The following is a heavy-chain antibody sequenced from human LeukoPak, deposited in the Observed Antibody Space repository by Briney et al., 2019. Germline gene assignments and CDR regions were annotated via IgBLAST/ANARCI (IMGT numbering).Heavy chain of an antibody. CDR1: GDSIRSASYY. CDR3: ARLMADPNAFDF. CDR2: TYYSGTI. V-gene: IGHV4-39*01. J-gene: IGHJ3*01. D-gene: IGHD2-8*01. Sequence: PSETLSLTCTVSGDSIRSASYYRAWIRQPPGTGLEWIGTTYYSGTISYNSSLKSRVTISVDTSKNQVSLTVTSVTAADTAMFYCARLMADPNAFDFWGQGTMVTVSS.